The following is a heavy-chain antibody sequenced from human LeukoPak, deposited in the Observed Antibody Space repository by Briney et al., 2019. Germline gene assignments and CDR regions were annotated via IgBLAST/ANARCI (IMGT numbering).Heavy chain of an antibody. Sequence: PGGSLRLSCAASGFTFSSYAMSWVRQAPGKGLKWVSAISGRGGSTYFADSVKGRFTVPRDNSKNTLYLQMNSLRAEDTALYYCAKGAREAFYDFWSGSSHFDYWGQGTLVTVSS. CDR1: GFTFSSYA. D-gene: IGHD3-3*01. V-gene: IGHV3-23*01. CDR3: AKGAREAFYDFWSGSSHFDY. J-gene: IGHJ4*02. CDR2: ISGRGGST.